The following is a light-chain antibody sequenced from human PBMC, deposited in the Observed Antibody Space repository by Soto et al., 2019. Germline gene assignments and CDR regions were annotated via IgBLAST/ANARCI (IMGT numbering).Light chain of an antibody. CDR2: KAS. Sequence: DIQMPQSPSTLSASVGDRVTITCRASQSISSWLAWYQQKPGKAPKLLIYKASSLESGVPSRFSGSGSGTKFTLTISSLQPDDFAPYYCQQYNSYPVTFVQGTKLQIK. CDR1: QSISSW. V-gene: IGKV1-5*03. CDR3: QQYNSYPVT. J-gene: IGKJ2*01.